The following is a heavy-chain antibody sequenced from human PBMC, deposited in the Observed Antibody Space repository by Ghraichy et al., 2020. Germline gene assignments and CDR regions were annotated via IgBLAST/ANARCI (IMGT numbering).Heavy chain of an antibody. V-gene: IGHV4-59*01. CDR2: IYYSGST. CDR1: GGSISSYY. Sequence: SETLSLTCTVSGGSISSYYWSWIRQPPGKGLEWIGYIYYSGSTNYNPSLKSRVTISVDTSKNQFSLKLSSVTAADTAVYYCARDPPSAYSGYDLPDWYFDLWGRGTLVTVSS. CDR3: ARDPPSAYSGYDLPDWYFDL. D-gene: IGHD5-12*01. J-gene: IGHJ2*01.